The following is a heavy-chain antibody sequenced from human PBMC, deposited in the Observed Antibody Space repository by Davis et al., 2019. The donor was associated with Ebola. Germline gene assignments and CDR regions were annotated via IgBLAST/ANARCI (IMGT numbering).Heavy chain of an antibody. D-gene: IGHD1-1*01. V-gene: IGHV1-18*04. CDR3: ARAQFPTTSDH. Sequence: AASVKVSCKASGYTFPNYVITWLRQAPGQGLEWMGWINPHNGNTNYAQNVQGRVTMTTDTSTSTAYMEVGSLRSDDTAVFYCARAQFPTTSDHWGQGTLVTVSS. CDR2: INPHNGNT. J-gene: IGHJ4*02. CDR1: GYTFPNYV.